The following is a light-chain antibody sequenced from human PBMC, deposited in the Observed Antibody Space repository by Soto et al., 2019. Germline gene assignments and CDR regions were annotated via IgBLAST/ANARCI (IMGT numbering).Light chain of an antibody. Sequence: IVMTQSPATLSGSLGERATLSCRAGQTICSSLAWYQQKPGKAPRLLIYRASTMTSGVPARFSGSGSGTEFTLTISGLQSEDFALYYCQQYQNLWTFGQGTKVDIK. CDR3: QQYQNLWT. J-gene: IGKJ1*01. CDR2: RAS. CDR1: QTICSS. V-gene: IGKV3-15*01.